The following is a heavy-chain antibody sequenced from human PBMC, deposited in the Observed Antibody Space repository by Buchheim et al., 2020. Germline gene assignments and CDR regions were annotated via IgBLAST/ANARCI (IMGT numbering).Heavy chain of an antibody. J-gene: IGHJ4*02. V-gene: IGHV3-21*01. CDR1: GFTFSSYS. Sequence: EVQLMESGGGLVKPGGSLRLSCAASGFTFSSYSMNWVRQAPGKGLEWVSSISSSSSYIYYADSVKGRFTITSDNAKNSLYLQMNSLRAEDTAVYYCAASLQLVRSLDYWGQGTL. CDR3: AASLQLVRSLDY. D-gene: IGHD6-13*01. CDR2: ISSSSSYI.